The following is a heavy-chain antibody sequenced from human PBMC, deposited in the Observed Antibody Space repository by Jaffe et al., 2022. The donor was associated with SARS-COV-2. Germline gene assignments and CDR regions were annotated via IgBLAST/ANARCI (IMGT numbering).Heavy chain of an antibody. Sequence: QVQLVESGGGVVQPGRSLRLSCAASGFTFSSYGMHWVRQAPGKGLEWVAVISYDGSNKYYADSVKGRFTISRDNSKNTLYLQMNSLRAEDTAVYYCAKSLGFAGGTTALDYWGQGTLVTVSS. CDR1: GFTFSSYG. J-gene: IGHJ4*02. CDR2: ISYDGSNK. V-gene: IGHV3-30*18. CDR3: AKSLGFAGGTTALDY. D-gene: IGHD4-17*01.